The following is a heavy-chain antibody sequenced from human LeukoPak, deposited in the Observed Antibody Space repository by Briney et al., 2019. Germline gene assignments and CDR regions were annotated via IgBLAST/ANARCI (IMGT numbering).Heavy chain of an antibody. CDR1: GFTFNNYA. CDR3: ASRGSSSWYSFQH. J-gene: IGHJ1*01. D-gene: IGHD6-13*01. CDR2: ISGSGDST. V-gene: IGHV3-23*01. Sequence: GGSLRLSCGASGFTFNNYAMNWVRKAPGKGLEWVSTISGSGDSTFYADSVKGRFTISRDNSKNTLYLQMNSLRAEDTAVYYCASRGSSSWYSFQHWGQGTLVTVSS.